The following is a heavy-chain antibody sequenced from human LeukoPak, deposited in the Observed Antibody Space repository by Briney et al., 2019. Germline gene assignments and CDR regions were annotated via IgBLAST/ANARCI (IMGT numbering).Heavy chain of an antibody. Sequence: SVKVSCKASGGTFSSYAISWVRQAPGQGLKWMGGIIPIFGTPNYAQKFQGRVTITADESTSTAYMELSSLRSEDTAVYYCARQSPPPISGTPLNYYGSGSYYTPFDYWGQGTLVTVSS. V-gene: IGHV1-69*13. CDR2: IIPIFGTP. CDR3: ARQSPPPISGTPLNYYGSGSYYTPFDY. J-gene: IGHJ4*02. D-gene: IGHD3-10*01. CDR1: GGTFSSYA.